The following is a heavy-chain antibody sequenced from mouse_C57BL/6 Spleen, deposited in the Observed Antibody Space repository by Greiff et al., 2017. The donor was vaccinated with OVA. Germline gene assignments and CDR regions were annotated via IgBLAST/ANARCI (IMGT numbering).Heavy chain of an antibody. CDR2: IRLKSDNYAT. CDR1: GFTFSNYW. CDR3: TGGAYYSNPAWFAY. V-gene: IGHV6-3*01. J-gene: IGHJ3*01. Sequence: DVKLQESGGGLVQPGGSMKLSCVASGFTFSNYWMNWVRQSPEKGLEWVAQIRLKSDNYATHYAESVKGRFTISRDDSKSSVYLQMNNLRAEDTGIYYCTGGAYYSNPAWFAYWGQGTLVTVSA. D-gene: IGHD2-5*01.